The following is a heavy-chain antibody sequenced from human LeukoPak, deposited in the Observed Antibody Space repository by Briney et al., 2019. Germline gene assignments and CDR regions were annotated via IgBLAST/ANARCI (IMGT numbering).Heavy chain of an antibody. J-gene: IGHJ6*02. CDR2: INPNSGGT. Sequence: ASVKVSCKASGYTFTGYYMRWVRQAPGQGLEWMGWINPNSGGTNYAQKFQGRVTMTRDTSISTAYMELSRLRSDDTAVYYCARWYYYGSGSPQYYYGMDVWGQGTTVTVSS. CDR1: GYTFTGYY. CDR3: ARWYYYGSGSPQYYYGMDV. V-gene: IGHV1-2*02. D-gene: IGHD3-10*01.